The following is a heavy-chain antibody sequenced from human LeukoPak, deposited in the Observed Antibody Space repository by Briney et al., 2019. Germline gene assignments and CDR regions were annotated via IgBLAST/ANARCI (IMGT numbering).Heavy chain of an antibody. CDR1: GGSISSGDYY. D-gene: IGHD6-13*01. CDR3: ARLRSLGDSSSNYYYMDV. Sequence: PSQTLSLTCTVSGGSISSGDYYWSWIRQPPGKGLEWIGYIYYSGSTYYNPSLKSRVTISVDTSKNQFSLKLSSVTAADTAVYYCARLRSLGDSSSNYYYMDVWGKGTTVTVSS. V-gene: IGHV4-30-4*01. CDR2: IYYSGST. J-gene: IGHJ6*03.